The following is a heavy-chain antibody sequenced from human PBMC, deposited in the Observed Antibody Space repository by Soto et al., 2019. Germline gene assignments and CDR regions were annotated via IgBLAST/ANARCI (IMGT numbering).Heavy chain of an antibody. Sequence: QVQLVQSGAEVKKPGSSVKVSCKASGGTFSSSAISWVRQAPGQGLEWMGRIIPILGIANYAQKFQGRVTITADNSTSTAYMELSSLRSEDTAVYYCAIYGDSDYWGQGTLVTVSS. V-gene: IGHV1-69*02. CDR2: IIPILGIA. J-gene: IGHJ4*02. CDR3: AIYGDSDY. CDR1: GGTFSSSA. D-gene: IGHD4-17*01.